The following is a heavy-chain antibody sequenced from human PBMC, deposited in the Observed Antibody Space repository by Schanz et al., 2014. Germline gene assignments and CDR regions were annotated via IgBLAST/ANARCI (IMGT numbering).Heavy chain of an antibody. Sequence: QVQLQQWGAGLLKPSETLSLTCAVSGGPFSGYWGWIRQPPGKGLEWIGEINHSGSTNYNPTLKSRVTISVDTSRNQFPLKLSSVTAADTAVYYCARTFRCGGGECSTWADWGQGTLVTVSS. CDR3: ARTFRCGGGECSTWAD. CDR1: GGPFSGY. CDR2: INHSGST. D-gene: IGHD2-21*01. V-gene: IGHV4-34*01. J-gene: IGHJ4*02.